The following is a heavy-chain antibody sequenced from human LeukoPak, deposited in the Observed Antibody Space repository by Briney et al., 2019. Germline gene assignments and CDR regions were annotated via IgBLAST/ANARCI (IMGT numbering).Heavy chain of an antibody. J-gene: IGHJ3*02. CDR1: GYTFTSYY. CDR3: ARGFSFAAAGPGQYDAFDI. D-gene: IGHD6-13*01. CDR2: INPSGGST. V-gene: IGHV1-46*01. Sequence: GASVKVSCKASGYTFTSYYMHWVRQAPGQGLEWMGIINPSGGSTSYAQKFQGRVTMTRDTSMSTVYMELSSLRSEDTAVYYCARGFSFAAAGPGQYDAFDIWGQGTMVTVSS.